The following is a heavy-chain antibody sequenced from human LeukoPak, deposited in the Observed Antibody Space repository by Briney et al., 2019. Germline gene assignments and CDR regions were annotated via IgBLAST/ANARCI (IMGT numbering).Heavy chain of an antibody. Sequence: GASVKVSCKASGGTFSSYAISWVRQAPGQGFEWMGIINPSGGSTSYAQKFQGRVTMTRDTSTSTVYMELSSLRSEDTAVYYCARELRATVVTPGYFDYWGQGTLVTVSS. D-gene: IGHD4-23*01. CDR3: ARELRATVVTPGYFDY. V-gene: IGHV1-46*03. J-gene: IGHJ4*02. CDR1: GGTFSSYA. CDR2: INPSGGST.